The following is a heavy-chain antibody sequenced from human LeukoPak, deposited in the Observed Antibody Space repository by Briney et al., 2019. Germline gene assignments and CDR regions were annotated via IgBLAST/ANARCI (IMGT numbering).Heavy chain of an antibody. CDR1: GVTFSNYG. CDR2: ISYDESEK. CDR3: ATGSFDF. D-gene: IGHD6-25*01. J-gene: IGHJ4*02. Sequence: GRSLRLSCADSGVTFSNYGMQWVRQAPGKGLEWLALISYDESEKYYADSVKGRFTISRDNSKNTLYLQMNSLRAEDTAVYYCATGSFDFWGQGTLVTVSS. V-gene: IGHV3-30*03.